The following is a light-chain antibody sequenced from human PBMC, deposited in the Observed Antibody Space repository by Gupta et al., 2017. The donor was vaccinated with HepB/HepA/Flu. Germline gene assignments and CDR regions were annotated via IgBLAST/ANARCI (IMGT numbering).Light chain of an antibody. CDR3: QQYYSSLWT. CDR2: WAS. Sequence: DIVLTQSSDSLAVSLGEMATIDCKSSQHLLYSHSNKNYLAWYQQKPGQPPRLLIYWASTRESGVPDRFRGSGSGTDFTLTISSLQAEDVAVYYCQQYYSSLWTFGRGTKVEIK. V-gene: IGKV4-1*01. CDR1: QHLLYSHSNKNY. J-gene: IGKJ1*01.